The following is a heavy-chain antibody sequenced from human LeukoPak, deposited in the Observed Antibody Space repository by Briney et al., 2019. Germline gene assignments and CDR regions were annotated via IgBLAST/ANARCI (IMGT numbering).Heavy chain of an antibody. CDR3: ARDFDGSGSYGFDY. V-gene: IGHV1-18*01. CDR1: GYTFTSYG. Sequence: ASVKVSCKASGYTFTSYGISWVRQAPGQGLEWMGWISAYNGNTNYAQKLQGRVTMTTDTSTSTAYMELRSLRSDDTAVYYCARDFDGSGSYGFDYWGQGTLVTVSS. D-gene: IGHD3-10*01. J-gene: IGHJ4*02. CDR2: ISAYNGNT.